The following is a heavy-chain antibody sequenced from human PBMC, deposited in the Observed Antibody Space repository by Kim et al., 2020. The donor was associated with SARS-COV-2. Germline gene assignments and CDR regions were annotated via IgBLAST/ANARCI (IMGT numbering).Heavy chain of an antibody. J-gene: IGHJ5*02. D-gene: IGHD3-9*01. CDR1: GYTFTSYY. Sequence: ASVKVSCKASGYTFTSYYMHWVRQAPGQGLEWMGIINPSGGSTSYAQKFQGRVTMTRDTSTSTVHMELSSLRSEDTAVYYCAREGTHYDILTGYPGEASWFDPWGQGTLVTVSS. CDR2: INPSGGST. V-gene: IGHV1-46*01. CDR3: AREGTHYDILTGYPGEASWFDP.